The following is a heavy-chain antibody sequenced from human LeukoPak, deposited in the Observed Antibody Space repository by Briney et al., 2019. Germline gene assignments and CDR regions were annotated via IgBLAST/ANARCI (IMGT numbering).Heavy chain of an antibody. J-gene: IGHJ5*02. V-gene: IGHV4-39*01. CDR1: GGSISSSSYY. Sequence: SETLSLTCTVSGGSISSSSYYWGWIRQPPGKGLEWIGSIYYSGSTYYNPSLKSRVTISVDTSKNQFFLKLSSVTAADTAVYYCARWSGELFANWFDPWGQGTLVTVSS. CDR2: IYYSGST. D-gene: IGHD3-10*01. CDR3: ARWSGELFANWFDP.